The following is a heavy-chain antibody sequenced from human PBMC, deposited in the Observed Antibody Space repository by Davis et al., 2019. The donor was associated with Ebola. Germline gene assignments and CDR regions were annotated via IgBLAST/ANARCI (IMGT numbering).Heavy chain of an antibody. D-gene: IGHD1-26*01. Sequence: AGSLRRSCVAFGFTFSDYYMSWNRPAPGKGLEWVSYISSSSSYTNYADSVKGRFTISRDNAKNTLYLQMNRLRAKDTAVDYCARVPIVVTMWYYFDYWGQRTLITVTS. CDR1: GFTFSDYY. J-gene: IGHJ4*02. CDR3: ARVPIVVTMWYYFDY. V-gene: IGHV3-11*05. CDR2: ISSSSSYT.